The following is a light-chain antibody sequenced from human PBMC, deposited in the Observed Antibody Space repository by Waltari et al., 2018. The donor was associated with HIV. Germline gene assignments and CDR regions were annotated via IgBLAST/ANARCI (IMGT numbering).Light chain of an antibody. V-gene: IGLV2-14*01. Sequence: QSALTPPASVSGSPGQSITISCTGTSSDVGGYHYVSWYQQHPGKAPKFMIYEVSNRPSGVSKRFSGSKSGNTASLTISGLQAEDEADYYCSSYTSTSTGVFGTGTKVTVL. J-gene: IGLJ1*01. CDR1: SSDVGGYHY. CDR2: EVS. CDR3: SSYTSTSTGV.